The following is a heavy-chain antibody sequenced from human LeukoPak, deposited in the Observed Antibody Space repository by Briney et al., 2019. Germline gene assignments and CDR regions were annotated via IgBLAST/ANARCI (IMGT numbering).Heavy chain of an antibody. V-gene: IGHV3-48*03. CDR1: GFTFSSYE. D-gene: IGHD1-26*01. CDR3: ARAVGATNL. Sequence: GGSLRLSCAASGFTFSSYEVNWVRQAPGKGLEWVSYISSSGSTIYYADSVKGRFTISRDNAKNSLYLQMNSLRAEDTAVYYCARAVGATNLWGQGTLVTVSS. J-gene: IGHJ5*02. CDR2: ISSSGSTI.